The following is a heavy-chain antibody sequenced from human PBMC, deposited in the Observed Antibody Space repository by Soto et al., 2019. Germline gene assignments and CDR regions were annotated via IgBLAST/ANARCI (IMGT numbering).Heavy chain of an antibody. J-gene: IGHJ4*02. CDR3: ATVFRYNWNRYDFDY. V-gene: IGHV1-24*01. D-gene: IGHD1-20*01. Sequence: ASVKVSCKVSGYTLTELSMYWVRHAPGKGLEWMGGFDPEDGETIYAQKFQGRVTMTEDTSTDTAYMELSSLRSEDTAVYYCATVFRYNWNRYDFDYWGQGTLVTVSS. CDR1: GYTLTELS. CDR2: FDPEDGET.